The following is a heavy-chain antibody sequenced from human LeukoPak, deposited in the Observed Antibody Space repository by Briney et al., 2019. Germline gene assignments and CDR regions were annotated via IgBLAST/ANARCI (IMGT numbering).Heavy chain of an antibody. CDR1: GFTFSSYA. V-gene: IGHV3-30-3*01. CDR3: ARGHIVVVVAATGGMDV. D-gene: IGHD2-15*01. CDR2: ISYDGSNK. J-gene: IGHJ6*02. Sequence: GGSLRLSCAASGFTFSSYAMHWVRQAPGKGLEWVAAISYDGSNKYYADSVKGRFTISRDNSKNTLYLQMNSLRAEDTAVYYCARGHIVVVVAATGGMDVWGQGTTVTVSS.